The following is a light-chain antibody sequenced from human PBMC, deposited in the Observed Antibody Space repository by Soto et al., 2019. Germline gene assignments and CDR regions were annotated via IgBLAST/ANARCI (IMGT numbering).Light chain of an antibody. CDR3: AAWDDSLNGYWV. Sequence: QSVLTQPPSASGTPGQRVTISCSGSSSNIGRNTENWYRQLPGTAPKLLIYSNDQRPSGVPDRYSGSKSGTSASLAISGLQSEDEADYYCAAWDDSLNGYWVFGGGTKLTVL. J-gene: IGLJ3*02. CDR1: SSNIGRNT. CDR2: SND. V-gene: IGLV1-44*01.